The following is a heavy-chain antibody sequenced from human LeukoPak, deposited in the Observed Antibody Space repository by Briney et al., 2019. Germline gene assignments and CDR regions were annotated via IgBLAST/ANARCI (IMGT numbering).Heavy chain of an antibody. Sequence: PGGSLTLSCAASGFTFSSYAMSWVRQAPGKGLEWVSAISGSGGSTYYADSVKGRFTISRDNSKNTLYLQMNSLRAEDTAVYYCAKGERYDFWSGTPNWYFDLWGRGTLVTVSS. V-gene: IGHV3-23*01. CDR2: ISGSGGST. J-gene: IGHJ2*01. CDR3: AKGERYDFWSGTPNWYFDL. D-gene: IGHD3-3*01. CDR1: GFTFSSYA.